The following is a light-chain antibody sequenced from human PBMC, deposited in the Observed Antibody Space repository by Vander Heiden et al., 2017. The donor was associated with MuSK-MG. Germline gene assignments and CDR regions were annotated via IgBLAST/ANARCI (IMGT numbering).Light chain of an antibody. CDR2: DDR. Sequence: SYVLTQPPSVSVAPGQTATIPCRGHNIGIKSVLWYQRKPGQAPVLVVYDDRDRPSGIPERFCGSNSGNATTLTISTVEAGDEADYYCQVWDTVSDRLVVFGGGTKLTVL. V-gene: IGLV3-21*02. J-gene: IGLJ2*01. CDR1: NIGIKS. CDR3: QVWDTVSDRLVV.